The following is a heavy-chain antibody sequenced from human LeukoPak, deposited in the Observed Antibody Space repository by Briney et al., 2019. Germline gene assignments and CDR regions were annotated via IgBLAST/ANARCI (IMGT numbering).Heavy chain of an antibody. CDR3: VRAVISFGAAVAKGFDC. CDR1: GGAFSTYY. V-gene: IGHV4-59*01. J-gene: IGHJ4*02. Sequence: PSETLSLTCTVSGGAFSTYYWSWIRQPPGKGLEWIGFIYYSGSTAYNPSLKSRVTMSLDTSKNQFSLKLSSLTAADTAVYYCVRAVISFGAAVAKGFDCWGQGTLVTVSS. D-gene: IGHD3-16*01. CDR2: IYYSGST.